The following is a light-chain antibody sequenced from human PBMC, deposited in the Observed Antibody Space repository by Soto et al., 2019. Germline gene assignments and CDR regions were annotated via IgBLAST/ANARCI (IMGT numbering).Light chain of an antibody. CDR2: GAS. Sequence: EIVLTQSPGTLSLSPGERATLSCRASQSVSSNYLAWYQQKPGQAPRLLIYGASSRATGLPDRFSGSGSGTDFTLTIIRLEPEDFAVHYCQQYGRSPVAFGQGTKVEIK. J-gene: IGKJ1*01. CDR1: QSVSSNY. V-gene: IGKV3-20*01. CDR3: QQYGRSPVA.